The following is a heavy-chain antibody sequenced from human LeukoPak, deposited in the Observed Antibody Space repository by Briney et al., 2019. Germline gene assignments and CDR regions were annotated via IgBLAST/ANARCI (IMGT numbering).Heavy chain of an antibody. CDR3: AVTHGTVPAAFDC. J-gene: IGHJ4*02. Sequence: PSETLSLTCAVYGGSFSGYYWSWIRQPPGKGLEWIGEINHSGSTNYNPSLKSRVTISVDTSKNQFSLKLSSVTAADTAVYYCAVTHGTVPAAFDCWGQGTLVTVSS. V-gene: IGHV4-34*01. CDR1: GGSFSGYY. D-gene: IGHD2-2*01. CDR2: INHSGST.